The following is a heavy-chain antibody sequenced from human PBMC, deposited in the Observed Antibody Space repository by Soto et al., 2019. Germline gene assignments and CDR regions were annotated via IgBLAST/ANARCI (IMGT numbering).Heavy chain of an antibody. D-gene: IGHD5-12*01. CDR2: INPNSGGT. Sequence: GASGKVSCKDSGYTLTGYYMHWVRQAPGQGLEWMGWINPNSGGTNYAQKFQGWVTMTRDTSISTAYMELSRLRSDDTAVYYCAREGAGGYDNFDYWGQGTLVPVSS. J-gene: IGHJ4*02. CDR3: AREGAGGYDNFDY. V-gene: IGHV1-2*04. CDR1: GYTLTGYY.